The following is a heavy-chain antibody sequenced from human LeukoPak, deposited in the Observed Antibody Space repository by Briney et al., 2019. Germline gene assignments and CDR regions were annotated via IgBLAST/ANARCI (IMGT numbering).Heavy chain of an antibody. D-gene: IGHD2-2*02. CDR2: IYYSGST. CDR1: GGSISSGDYY. Sequence: SETLSLTCTVSGGSISSGDYYWSWIRQPPGKGLEWIGYIYYSGSTYYNPSLKSRVTISVDTSKNQFSLKLSSVTAADTAVYYCARETGTYCSSTSCCTPIFDYWGQGTLVTVSS. J-gene: IGHJ4*02. CDR3: ARETGTYCSSTSCCTPIFDY. V-gene: IGHV4-30-4*08.